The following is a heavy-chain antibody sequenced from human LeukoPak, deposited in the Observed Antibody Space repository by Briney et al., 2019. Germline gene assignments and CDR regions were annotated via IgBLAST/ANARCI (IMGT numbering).Heavy chain of an antibody. CDR2: INSDGSST. Sequence: GGSLRLSCAASGFTFSSYWMHWVRQAPGKGLVWVSRINSDGSSTSYADSVKGRFTISRDNANNSLYLQMNSLRVEDTALYYCTKGGTTFDFWGQGTLVTVSS. V-gene: IGHV3-74*01. J-gene: IGHJ4*02. CDR3: TKGGTTFDF. CDR1: GFTFSSYW. D-gene: IGHD2/OR15-2a*01.